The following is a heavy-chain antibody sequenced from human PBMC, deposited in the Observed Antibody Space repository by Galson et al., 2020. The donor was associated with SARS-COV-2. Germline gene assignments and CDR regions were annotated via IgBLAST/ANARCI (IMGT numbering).Heavy chain of an antibody. CDR2: INHRQTT. Sequence: SETLSLTCAVYGGSLSGYYWSWIRQPPGKGLEWIGEINHRQTTNYNPSLKSRITISLHTSMNQFSLRLSSATAADTAVYYCARGASGDYGSGSYVGFDPWGQGALVTVSS. J-gene: IGHJ5*02. CDR1: GGSLSGYY. D-gene: IGHD3-10*01. CDR3: ARGASGDYGSGSYVGFDP. V-gene: IGHV4-34*01.